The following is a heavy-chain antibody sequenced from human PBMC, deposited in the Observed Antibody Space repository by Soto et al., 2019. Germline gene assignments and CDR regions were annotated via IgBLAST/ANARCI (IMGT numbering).Heavy chain of an antibody. V-gene: IGHV3-30-3*01. J-gene: IGHJ4*02. Sequence: QVQLVESGGGVVQPGRSLRLSCAASGFTFSSYAMHWVRQAPGKGLEWVAVISYDGSNKYYADSVKGRFTISRDNSKNTLYLQMNSLRAEDTAVYYCARAPMGSYLGYWGQGTLVTVSS. D-gene: IGHD3-10*01. CDR1: GFTFSSYA. CDR3: ARAPMGSYLGY. CDR2: ISYDGSNK.